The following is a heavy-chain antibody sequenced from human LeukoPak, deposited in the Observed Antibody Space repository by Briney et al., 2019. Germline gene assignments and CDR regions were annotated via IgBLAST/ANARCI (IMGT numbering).Heavy chain of an antibody. CDR2: IYHTGTT. V-gene: IGHV4-59*02. CDR3: AGGGRYMSAIWARSTLYYFDS. CDR1: GGSVNGSY. Sequence: PSETLSLTCSVSGGSVNGSYCSWIRQSPGKGLEYLGYIYHTGTTNYNPSLKTRITMSIDTSKNQFSLKLTSVTAADTAVYYCAGGGRYMSAIWARSTLYYFDSWGHGTLVTVSS. D-gene: IGHD5-18*01. J-gene: IGHJ4*01.